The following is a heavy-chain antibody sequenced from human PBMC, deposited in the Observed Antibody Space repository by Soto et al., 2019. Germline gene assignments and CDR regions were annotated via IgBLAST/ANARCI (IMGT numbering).Heavy chain of an antibody. Sequence: PSETPSLTCSVSGASISNYYWTWIRQSPGKGLEWIGYMYYSGSTNYNPSLKSRVTITIDTSKNQFSLKLRSVTSADTAVYYCAKEAGMGGWLDPWGQGTLVTVSS. CDR2: MYYSGST. V-gene: IGHV4-59*01. D-gene: IGHD1-26*01. CDR1: GASISNYY. J-gene: IGHJ5*02. CDR3: AKEAGMGGWLDP.